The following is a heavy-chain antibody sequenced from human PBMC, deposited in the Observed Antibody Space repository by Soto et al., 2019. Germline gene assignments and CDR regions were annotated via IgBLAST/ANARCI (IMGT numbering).Heavy chain of an antibody. J-gene: IGHJ5*02. CDR1: GFSLSTSGVG. CDR3: AHSGWYDFWSGYTEADNWFDP. CDR2: IYWDDDK. Sequence: GSGPTLVNPTQTLTLTCTFSGFSLSTSGVGVGLIRQPPGKALEWLALIYWDDDKRYSPSLKSRLTITKDTSKNQVVLTMTNMDPVDTATYYCAHSGWYDFWSGYTEADNWFDPWGQGTLVTVSS. D-gene: IGHD3-3*01. V-gene: IGHV2-5*02.